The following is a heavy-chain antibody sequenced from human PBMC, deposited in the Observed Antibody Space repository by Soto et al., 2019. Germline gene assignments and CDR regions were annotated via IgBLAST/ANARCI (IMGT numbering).Heavy chain of an antibody. D-gene: IGHD1-7*01. CDR1: GFSLSRKGMS. Sequence: SGPALVNRKQTLILTCAFSGFSLSRKGMSVSWIRQPPGKALEFLALIDWEEEKFYSPSLMARLTVSKDTSKSQVVLTLTNVDPVDTATYYCTRSTNWNYDYYFDYWGQGTLVTVSS. J-gene: IGHJ4*02. CDR3: TRSTNWNYDYYFDY. V-gene: IGHV2-70*01. CDR2: IDWEEEK.